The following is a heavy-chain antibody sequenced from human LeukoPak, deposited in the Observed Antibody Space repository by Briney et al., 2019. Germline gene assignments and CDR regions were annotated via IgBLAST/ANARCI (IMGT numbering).Heavy chain of an antibody. CDR2: FDPEDGET. D-gene: IGHD3-3*01. V-gene: IGHV1-24*01. Sequence: ASVKVSCKVSGYTLTELSMHWVRQAPGKGLEWMGGFDPEDGETIYAQKFQGRVTMTEDTSTDTAYMELSSLRSEDTAVYYCATLRVDDFWSGLYYYYYMDVWGKGTTVTVSS. CDR3: ATLRVDDFWSGLYYYYYMDV. CDR1: GYTLTELS. J-gene: IGHJ6*03.